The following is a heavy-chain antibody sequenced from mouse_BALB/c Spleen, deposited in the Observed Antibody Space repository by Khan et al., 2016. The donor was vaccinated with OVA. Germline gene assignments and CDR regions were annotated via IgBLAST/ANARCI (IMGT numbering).Heavy chain of an antibody. D-gene: IGHD1-1*01. CDR3: ACELRGFAY. J-gene: IGHJ3*01. CDR2: ISYSGNA. Sequence: EVQLQESGPSLVKPSQTLSLTCSVTGDSITSGYWNWIRKCPGHKLEYMGYISYSGNAYYNPSLKSRISITRDTAKNQYYMQLNSVTTEDTATYYCACELRGFAYWGQGTLVTVSA. CDR1: GDSITSGY. V-gene: IGHV3-8*02.